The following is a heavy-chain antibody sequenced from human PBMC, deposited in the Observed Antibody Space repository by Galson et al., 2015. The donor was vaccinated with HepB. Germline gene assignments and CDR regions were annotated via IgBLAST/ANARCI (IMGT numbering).Heavy chain of an antibody. V-gene: IGHV1-2*06. Sequence: SVKVSCKASGYSFTGYYMHWVRQAPGQGLEWMGRINPNSGGTNFAQKFQGRVTMTRDTSITTAYMELSRLRSDDTAVYYCARTDFWSGYTFDYWGQGTLVTVSS. J-gene: IGHJ4*02. CDR1: GYSFTGYY. CDR3: ARTDFWSGYTFDY. D-gene: IGHD3-3*01. CDR2: INPNSGGT.